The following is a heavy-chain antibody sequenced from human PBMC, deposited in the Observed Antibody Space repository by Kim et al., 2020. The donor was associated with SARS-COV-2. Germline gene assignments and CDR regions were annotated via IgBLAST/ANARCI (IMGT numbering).Heavy chain of an antibody. CDR1: GFTFTDTW. CDR3: TRPLGRGFAD. D-gene: IGHD1-1*01. J-gene: IGHJ4*02. V-gene: IGHV3-7*01. CDR2: INQDGTNR. Sequence: GGSLRLSCVASGFTFTDTWMIWVRQGPGKGPEWVANINQDGTNRQYVDSVKGRFTVSRDNAKKSLYLEMNSLGVEDTAIYYCTRPLGRGFADWGQGTHVTVSS.